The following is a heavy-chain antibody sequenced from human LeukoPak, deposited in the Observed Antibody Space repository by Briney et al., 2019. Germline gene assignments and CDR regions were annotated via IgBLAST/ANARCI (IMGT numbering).Heavy chain of an antibody. V-gene: IGHV3-21*04. CDR1: GFTFSSYA. J-gene: IGHJ5*02. CDR2: ISSNNNI. CDR3: AKEAHQLLLSGWFDP. D-gene: IGHD2-2*01. Sequence: GGSMRLSCVGSGFTFSSYAMNWVRQAPGKGLEWVSSISSNNNIYYADSVKGRFTISRDNSKNSLYLQMNSLRTEDTALYYCAKEAHQLLLSGWFDPWGQGTLVTVSS.